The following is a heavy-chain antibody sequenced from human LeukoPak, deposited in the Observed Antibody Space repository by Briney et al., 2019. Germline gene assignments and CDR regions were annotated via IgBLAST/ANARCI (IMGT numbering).Heavy chain of an antibody. CDR3: ALCTMVRGVIY. CDR1: GGSFSGYY. D-gene: IGHD3-10*01. Sequence: PSETLSLTCAVYGGSFSGYYWSWIRQPPGKGLEWIGEINHSGSTNYNPSLKSRVTISVDTSKNQFSLKLSSVTAADTAVHYCALCTMVRGVIYWGQGTLVTVSS. V-gene: IGHV4-34*01. J-gene: IGHJ4*02. CDR2: INHSGST.